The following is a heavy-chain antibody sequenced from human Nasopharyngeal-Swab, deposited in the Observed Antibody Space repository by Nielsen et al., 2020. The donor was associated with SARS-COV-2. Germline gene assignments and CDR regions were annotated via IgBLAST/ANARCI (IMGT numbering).Heavy chain of an antibody. V-gene: IGHV1-3*04. Sequence: ASVKVSCKASGYTFTNYALHWVRQAPGQRPEWMAWINTDNGDTRYSPKFQGRVTVTRDTSATTAYMGLSSLTSEETAMYYCVRDDGGSYLLDYWGQGTLVTVSS. CDR2: INTDNGDT. D-gene: IGHD1-26*01. CDR3: VRDDGGSYLLDY. J-gene: IGHJ4*02. CDR1: GYTFTNYA.